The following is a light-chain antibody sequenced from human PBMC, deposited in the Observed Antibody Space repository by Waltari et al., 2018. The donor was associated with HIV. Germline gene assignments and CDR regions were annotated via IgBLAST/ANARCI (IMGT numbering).Light chain of an antibody. CDR2: GQP. V-gene: IGLV1-44*01. J-gene: IGLJ3*02. CDR3: EAWDDSVTGPV. Sequence: QSVLTQPPSASGTPGPRVTLPCPGTSSNFATTTVILYQHLPGADPRLLRYGQPPRPAGVPDLFAGSKSATSASLVISDLHSDDECTYYCEAWDDSVTGPVFGGGTKLTVL. CDR1: SSNFATTT.